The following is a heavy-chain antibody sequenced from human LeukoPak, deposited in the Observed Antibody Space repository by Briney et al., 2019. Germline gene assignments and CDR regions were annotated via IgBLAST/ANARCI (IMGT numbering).Heavy chain of an antibody. J-gene: IGHJ6*02. CDR2: IIPIFGIA. CDR3: ARDPIVVVVAAYYYYGMDV. CDR1: GGTFSSYA. Sequence: GASVTVSCKASGGTFSSYAISWVRQAPGQGLEWMGRIIPIFGIANYAQKFQGRVTITADKSTSTAYMELSSLRSEDTAVYYCARDPIVVVVAAYYYYGMDVWGQGTTVTVSS. D-gene: IGHD2-15*01. V-gene: IGHV1-69*04.